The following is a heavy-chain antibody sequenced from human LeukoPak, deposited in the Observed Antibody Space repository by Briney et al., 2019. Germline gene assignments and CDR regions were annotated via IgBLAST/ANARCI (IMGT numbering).Heavy chain of an antibody. V-gene: IGHV3-30-3*01. CDR3: AREPSRGDLEAFDY. J-gene: IGHJ4*02. Sequence: GRSLRLSCAASGFTFSSYAMHWVRQAPGKGLEWVAVISYDGSNKCYADSVKGRFTISRDNSKNTLYLQMNSLRAEDTAVYYCAREPSRGDLEAFDYLGQGTLGNGSS. CDR2: ISYDGSNK. D-gene: IGHD2-21*01. CDR1: GFTFSSYA.